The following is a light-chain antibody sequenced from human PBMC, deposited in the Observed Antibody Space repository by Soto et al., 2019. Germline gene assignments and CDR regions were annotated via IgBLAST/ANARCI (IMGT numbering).Light chain of an antibody. CDR3: QQYNTYSWT. CDR2: KAS. CDR1: QSISTW. V-gene: IGKV1-5*03. J-gene: IGKJ1*01. Sequence: EIQMTQSPSTLSASFGDRVTLTCLASQSISTWLAWYQQKPGKAPKLMIYKASNVESGVPSRFIGSGSGTEFTLTISSLQPDDVATYYCQQYNTYSWTFGQGTKVDI.